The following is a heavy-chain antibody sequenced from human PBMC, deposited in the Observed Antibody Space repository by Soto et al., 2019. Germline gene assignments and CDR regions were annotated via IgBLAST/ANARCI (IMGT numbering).Heavy chain of an antibody. CDR3: ARDPIGGWDAFDI. CDR2: TYYRSKWYN. J-gene: IGHJ3*02. CDR1: GDSVSSNSAA. V-gene: IGHV6-1*01. D-gene: IGHD1-26*01. Sequence: PSQTLSLTRAISGDSVSSNSAAWNGIRQSPSSGLEWLGRTYYRSKWYNDYAVSVKSRITINTDTSSNQFSLQLNSVTPEYSAVYYCARDPIGGWDAFDIWGQGTMVTVSS.